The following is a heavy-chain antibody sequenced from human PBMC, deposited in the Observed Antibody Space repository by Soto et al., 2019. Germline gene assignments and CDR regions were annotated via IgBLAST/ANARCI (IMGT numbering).Heavy chain of an antibody. CDR3: ARAVTTYSSVWYGEVGYFDY. V-gene: IGHV4-59*01. Sequence: QVQLQESGPGLVKPSETLSLTCTVSGGSISSYYWSWIRQPPGKGLEWLGYSYYSGSTNYNPSLKHRVTISVYTSKNQFSLKLSSVSAADTAVYYCARAVTTYSSVWYGEVGYFDYWGQGTLVTVSS. CDR2: SYYSGST. J-gene: IGHJ4*02. CDR1: GGSISSYY. D-gene: IGHD6-19*01.